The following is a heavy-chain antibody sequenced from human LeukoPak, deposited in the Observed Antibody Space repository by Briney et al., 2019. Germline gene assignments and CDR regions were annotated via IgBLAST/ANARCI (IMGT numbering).Heavy chain of an antibody. CDR1: GGSFSGYY. D-gene: IGHD1-7*01. CDR3: ARGVNWNYRIFDY. CDR2: INHSGST. J-gene: IGHJ4*02. Sequence: PSETLSLTCAVYGGSFSGYYWSWIRQPPGKGLEWIGEINHSGSTNYNPSLKSRVTISVDTSKNQFSLKLSPVTAADTAVYYCARGVNWNYRIFDYWGQGTLVTVSS. V-gene: IGHV4-34*01.